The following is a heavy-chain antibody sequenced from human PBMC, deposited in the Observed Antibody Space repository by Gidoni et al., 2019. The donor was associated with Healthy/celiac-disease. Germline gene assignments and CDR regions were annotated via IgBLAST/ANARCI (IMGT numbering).Heavy chain of an antibody. J-gene: IGHJ6*02. CDR1: GFTFSSYG. D-gene: IGHD2-2*01. CDR3: ARDRHIVVVPAAKSYYGMDV. Sequence: QVQLVESGGGVVKPGRALRLSCPADGFTFSSYGMHWVRQAPGKGLEWVAVIWYDGSNKYYADSVKGRFTISRDKSKNTLYLQMNSLRAEDTAVYYCARDRHIVVVPAAKSYYGMDVWGQGTTVTVSS. V-gene: IGHV3-33*01. CDR2: IWYDGSNK.